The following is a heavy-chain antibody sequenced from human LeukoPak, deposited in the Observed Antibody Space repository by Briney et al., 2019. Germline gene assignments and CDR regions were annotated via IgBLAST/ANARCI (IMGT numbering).Heavy chain of an antibody. D-gene: IGHD6-19*01. J-gene: IGHJ4*02. Sequence: RPSGTLSLTCAVSGGSISSSNWWSWVRQPPGKGLEWIGEIYHSGSTNYNPSLKSRVTISVDKSKNQFSLKLSFVTAADTAVYYCAREPGMDSGYSSGWYLDYWGQGTLVTVSS. CDR1: GGSISSSNW. CDR3: AREPGMDSGYSSGWYLDY. V-gene: IGHV4-4*02. CDR2: IYHSGST.